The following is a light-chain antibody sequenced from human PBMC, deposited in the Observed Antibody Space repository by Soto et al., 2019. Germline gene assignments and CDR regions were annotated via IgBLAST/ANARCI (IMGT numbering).Light chain of an antibody. J-gene: IGKJ5*01. Sequence: EIVLTQSPATLSLSPGERATLSCRASQSVSSYLAWYHQKPGQAPRLLIYDASNRATGIPARFSGRGSGTDFTLTISSLEPEDFAVDYGQQRSNWPQATCGQGTRLEIK. CDR3: QQRSNWPQAT. CDR2: DAS. V-gene: IGKV3-11*01. CDR1: QSVSSY.